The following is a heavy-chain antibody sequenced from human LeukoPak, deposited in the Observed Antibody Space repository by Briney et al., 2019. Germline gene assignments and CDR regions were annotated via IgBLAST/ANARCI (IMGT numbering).Heavy chain of an antibody. D-gene: IGHD3-16*02. J-gene: IGHJ4*02. CDR2: IHPSTGNP. CDR1: GYTFTNYA. V-gene: IGHV7-4-1*02. CDR3: ARAYQRLGELSLPDY. Sequence: ASVKVSCKASGYTFTNYAMNWVRQAPGQGLEWMGWIHPSTGNPTYAQGFTGRFVFSLDTSVSTTYLQISSLKAEDTAVYYCARAYQRLGELSLPDYWGQGTLVTVSP.